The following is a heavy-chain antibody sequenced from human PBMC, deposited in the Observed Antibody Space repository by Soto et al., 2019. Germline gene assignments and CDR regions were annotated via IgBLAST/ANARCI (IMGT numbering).Heavy chain of an antibody. V-gene: IGHV4-34*01. J-gene: IGHJ4*02. CDR2: VNHGGST. CDR3: ARAAVAAGGPFDK. CDR1: GGSCSCFF. D-gene: IGHD2-15*01. Sequence: SETLSLTCAVSGGSCSCFFWGWIRQPPGKGLEWIGEVNHGGSTNYNPSLKSRVTISSDTSKNHFSLTLRSVAAADTAVYYCARAAVAAGGPFDKWGQGALVTVSS.